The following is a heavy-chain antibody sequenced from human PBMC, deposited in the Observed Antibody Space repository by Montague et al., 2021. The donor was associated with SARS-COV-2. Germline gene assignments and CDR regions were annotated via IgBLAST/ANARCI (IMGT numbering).Heavy chain of an antibody. J-gene: IGHJ2*01. V-gene: IGHV3-23*01. CDR3: AKSGGSGSLIHWYFDL. CDR2: IFGSGAGT. D-gene: IGHD3-16*01. CDR1: GFPFNTYT. Sequence: SLRLSCAASGFPFNTYTMTWVRQAPGKGLEWVSSIFGSGAGTYYADSVQGRVTISRDNSKNTLYLQLHSLRADDTAVYYCAKSGGSGSLIHWYFDLWGRGTPVAVSS.